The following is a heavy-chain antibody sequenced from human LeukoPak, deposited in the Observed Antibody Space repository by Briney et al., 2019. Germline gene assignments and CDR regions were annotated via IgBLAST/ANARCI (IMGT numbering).Heavy chain of an antibody. J-gene: IGHJ3*02. CDR1: GFTFSSYW. CDR3: AKGRIWNAFDI. D-gene: IGHD2-15*01. Sequence: GGSLRLSCAASGFTFSSYWMSWVRQAPGKGLEWVSAISSSGGNTYYADSVKGRFTISRDNSKNTLYLQMNSLRAEDTAVYYCAKGRIWNAFDIWGQGTMVTVSS. CDR2: ISSSGGNT. V-gene: IGHV3-23*01.